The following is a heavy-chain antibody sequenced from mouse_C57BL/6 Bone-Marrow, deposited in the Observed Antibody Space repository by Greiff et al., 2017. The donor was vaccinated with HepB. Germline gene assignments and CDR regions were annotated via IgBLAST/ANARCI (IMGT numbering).Heavy chain of an antibody. Sequence: VQLQQPGAELVKPGASVKMSCKASGYTFTSYWITWVKQRPGQGLAWIGDIYPGSGSTNYNEKFKSKATLTVDTSSSTSYMQLSSLTSEDSAVYYCARKGTGTDDYWGQGTTLTVSS. CDR1: GYTFTSYW. CDR3: ARKGTGTDDY. D-gene: IGHD4-1*01. CDR2: IYPGSGST. V-gene: IGHV1-55*01. J-gene: IGHJ2*01.